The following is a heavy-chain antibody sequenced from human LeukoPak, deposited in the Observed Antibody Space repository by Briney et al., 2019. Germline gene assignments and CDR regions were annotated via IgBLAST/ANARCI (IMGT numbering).Heavy chain of an antibody. CDR2: IYYSGST. Sequence: RSETLSLTCTVSGGSISSGGYYWSWIRQHPGKGLEWIGYIYYSGSTYYNPSLKSRVTISVDTSKNQFSLKLSSVTAADTAVYYCARDVMLRGYYYGMDVWGQGTTVTVSS. D-gene: IGHD3-16*01. CDR1: GGSISSGGYY. CDR3: ARDVMLRGYYYGMDV. V-gene: IGHV4-31*03. J-gene: IGHJ6*02.